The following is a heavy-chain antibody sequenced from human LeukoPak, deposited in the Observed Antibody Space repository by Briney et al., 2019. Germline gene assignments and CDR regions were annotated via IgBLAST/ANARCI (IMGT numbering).Heavy chain of an antibody. CDR3: ARGFIGVAEFDY. CDR1: GGSISSYY. Sequence: PSETLFLTCTVSGGSISSYYWSWIRQPPGKGLEWIGYIYYSGSTYYNPSLKSRVTISVDTSKNQFSLKLSSVTAADTAVYYCARGFIGVAEFDYWGQGTLVTVSS. V-gene: IGHV4-59*12. CDR2: IYYSGST. J-gene: IGHJ4*02. D-gene: IGHD3-16*02.